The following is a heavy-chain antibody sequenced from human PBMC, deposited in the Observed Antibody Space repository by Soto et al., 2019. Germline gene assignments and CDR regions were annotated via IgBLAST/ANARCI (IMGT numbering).Heavy chain of an antibody. Sequence: QLQLQESGSGLVKASQTLSLTCAVSGGSISSSAYSWSWIRQPPGKGLEWIGYIYHSGSTYYNPSLKIRVTTSVDRSKNQFSLKLSSVTAADTAVYYCARDTGYGDNWYFELWGRGTLVTVSS. CDR3: ARDTGYGDNWYFEL. CDR2: IYHSGST. D-gene: IGHD4-17*01. V-gene: IGHV4-30-2*01. J-gene: IGHJ2*01. CDR1: GGSISSSAYS.